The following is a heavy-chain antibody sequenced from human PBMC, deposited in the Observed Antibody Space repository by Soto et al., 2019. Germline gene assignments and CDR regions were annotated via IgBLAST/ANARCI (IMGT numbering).Heavy chain of an antibody. V-gene: IGHV1-69*12. CDR2: IIPIFGTA. D-gene: IGHD2-21*02. J-gene: IGHJ6*02. CDR1: GGTFSSYA. CDR3: ARVSCGGDGPRYDYYYGMDV. Sequence: QVQLVQSGAEVKKPGSSVKVSCKASGGTFSSYAISWVRQAPGQGLEWMGGIIPIFGTANYAQKFQGRVTITADESTSTAYMELSSLRSEDTAVYYCARVSCGGDGPRYDYYYGMDVWGQGTTVTVSS.